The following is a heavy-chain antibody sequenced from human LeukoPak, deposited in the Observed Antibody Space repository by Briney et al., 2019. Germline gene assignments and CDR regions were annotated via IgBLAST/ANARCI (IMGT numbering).Heavy chain of an antibody. Sequence: YPSETLSLTCTVSGGSISSYYWSWIRQPPGKGLEWIGYIYYSGSTNYNPSLKSRVTISVDTSKNQFSLKLSSVTAADTAVYYRAWSVGRQDAFDIWGQGTMVTVSS. J-gene: IGHJ3*02. V-gene: IGHV4-59*01. CDR2: IYYSGST. CDR3: AWSVGRQDAFDI. CDR1: GGSISSYY. D-gene: IGHD4-23*01.